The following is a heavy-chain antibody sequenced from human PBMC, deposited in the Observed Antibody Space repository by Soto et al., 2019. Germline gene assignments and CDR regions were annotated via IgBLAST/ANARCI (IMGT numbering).Heavy chain of an antibody. D-gene: IGHD2-21*02. J-gene: IGHJ4*02. V-gene: IGHV4-34*01. CDR3: ARGTAIQGGAPDKNFFDY. CDR2: INHSGST. CDR1: GGSFSGYY. Sequence: SETLSLTCAVYGGSFSGYYWSWIRQPPGKGLEWIGDINHSGSTNQNPSLKSRVTISVDTSKNQFSLKVRSVTAAHTAVYYCARGTAIQGGAPDKNFFDYWGLGTLVTVS.